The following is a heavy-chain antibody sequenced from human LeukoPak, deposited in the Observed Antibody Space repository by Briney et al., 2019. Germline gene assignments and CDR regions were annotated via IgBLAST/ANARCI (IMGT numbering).Heavy chain of an antibody. D-gene: IGHD3-22*01. Sequence: PGGSLRLSWEAFGFTLSNAGMSGVGQAQGKGREWVGGIKSKIDGGTTDYAAPVKGRFTISRDDSKNTLYLQMNSLKTEDTAVYYCTTGAPYYYDSSGYYSLLDYWGQGTLVTVSS. CDR1: GFTLSNAG. V-gene: IGHV3-15*01. CDR2: IKSKIDGGTT. CDR3: TTGAPYYYDSSGYYSLLDY. J-gene: IGHJ4*02.